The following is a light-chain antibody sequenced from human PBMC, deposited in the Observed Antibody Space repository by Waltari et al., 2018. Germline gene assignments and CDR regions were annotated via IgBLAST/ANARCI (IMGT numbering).Light chain of an antibody. CDR3: QQYYRVPLT. V-gene: IGKV4-1*01. CDR2: WAL. Sequence: DIVMTQSPDSLAVSLGERATINCKSSQGILDGSNNRNSLAWYQQKPVQSPNLRIYWALTRESGFPDRFSGSGSGTDFSLAISSLQAEDVAVYYCQQYYRVPLTFGGGTKIEIK. CDR1: QGILDGSNNRNS. J-gene: IGKJ4*01.